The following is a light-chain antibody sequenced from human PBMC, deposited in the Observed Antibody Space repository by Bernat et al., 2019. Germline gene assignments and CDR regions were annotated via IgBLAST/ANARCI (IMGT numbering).Light chain of an antibody. CDR2: AAS. J-gene: IGKJ4*01. CDR3: QQYNSYTLT. Sequence: DIQMTQSPSSLSASVGDRVTITCRASQSISIYLNWYQQKPGKAPKLLIYAASSLQSGVPSRFSGSGSGTEFTLTISSLQPDDFATYYCQQYNSYTLTFGGGTKVEIK. CDR1: QSISIY. V-gene: IGKV1-39*01.